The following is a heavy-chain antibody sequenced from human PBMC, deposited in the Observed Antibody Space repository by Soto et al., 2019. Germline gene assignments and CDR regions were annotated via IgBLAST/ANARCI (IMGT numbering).Heavy chain of an antibody. D-gene: IGHD1-1*01. CDR3: AKARGSSTGWFDS. V-gene: IGHV3-23*01. Sequence: EGQLLESGGCLVQPGGSLRLSCAASGFTLSSYAMSWVRQAPGKGLEWVSGISNSYGSTYTYYADSVKGRFTISRDNSKNTLYLQMNNLTGEDTAIYHCAKARGSSTGWFDSWGQGTLVTVSS. J-gene: IGHJ5*01. CDR1: GFTLSSYA. CDR2: ISNSYGSTYT.